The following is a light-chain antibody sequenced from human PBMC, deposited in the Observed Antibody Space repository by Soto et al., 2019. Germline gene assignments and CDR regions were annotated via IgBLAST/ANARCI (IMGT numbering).Light chain of an antibody. V-gene: IGLV4-69*01. CDR1: SGHSSYA. Sequence: QSVLTQSPSASASLGASVKLTCTQSSGHSSYAIAWHQQQPEKGPRYLMKLNSDGSHSKGDGIPDRFSGSSSGAERYLTISSVQSEDETDYYFQTWGAGSPFGGGTKVTVL. CDR2: LNSDGSH. J-gene: IGLJ2*01. CDR3: QTWGAGSP.